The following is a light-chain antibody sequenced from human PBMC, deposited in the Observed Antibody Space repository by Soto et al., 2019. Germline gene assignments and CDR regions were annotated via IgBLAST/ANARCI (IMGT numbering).Light chain of an antibody. CDR2: GAS. CDR3: QQYKYWPLT. Sequence: EVVMTQSPVTLSVSPGERATLSCRASQSVYGSLAWYQQKPGQAPRLLIHGASNRATDIPARFSGSGSGTEFSLTINGPQSDDFAVYYCQQYKYWPLTFGGGTKVEIK. J-gene: IGKJ4*01. CDR1: QSVYGS. V-gene: IGKV3-15*01.